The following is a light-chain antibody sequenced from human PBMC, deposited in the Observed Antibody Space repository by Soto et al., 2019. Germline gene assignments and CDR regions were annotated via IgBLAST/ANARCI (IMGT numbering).Light chain of an antibody. CDR1: PSNIGNNF. CDR2: DNY. Sequence: QSVLTQPPSVSATPGQKVTIPCSGGPSNIGNNFVSWYQRLPGTAPRVIIYDNYERPSGIPDRFSGSKSGTSATLDITGLQTGDEADYYCATWDNLLSAGLFGGGTKLTVL. J-gene: IGLJ2*01. CDR3: ATWDNLLSAGL. V-gene: IGLV1-51*01.